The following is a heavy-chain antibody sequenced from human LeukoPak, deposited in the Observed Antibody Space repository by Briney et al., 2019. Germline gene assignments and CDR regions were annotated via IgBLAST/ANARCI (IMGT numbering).Heavy chain of an antibody. CDR1: GFTFSNAW. V-gene: IGHV3-15*01. D-gene: IGHD5-18*01. CDR3: TTVRGFSYGRDF. J-gene: IGHJ4*02. Sequence: GGSLRLSCAASGFTFSNAWMSWVRQAPGKGLEWVGRIKSKTDGGTTDYAAPVKGRFTISRDDSKNTLYLQMNSLRTEDTGVYYCTTVRGFSYGRDFWGQGTLVTVSS. CDR2: IKSKTDGGTT.